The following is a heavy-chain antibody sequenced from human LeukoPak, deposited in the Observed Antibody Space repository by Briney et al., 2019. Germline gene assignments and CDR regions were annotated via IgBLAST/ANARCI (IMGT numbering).Heavy chain of an antibody. Sequence: GALRLSCAASGFTFSSYGMHWVRQAPGKGLEWVAVISYDGSNKYYADSVKGRFTISRDNSKNTLYLQMNSLRAEDTAVYYCAKATVVDHGYYYYYGMDVWGQGTTVTVSS. J-gene: IGHJ6*02. V-gene: IGHV3-30*18. CDR1: GFTFSSYG. CDR3: AKATVVDHGYYYYYGMDV. D-gene: IGHD2-2*01. CDR2: ISYDGSNK.